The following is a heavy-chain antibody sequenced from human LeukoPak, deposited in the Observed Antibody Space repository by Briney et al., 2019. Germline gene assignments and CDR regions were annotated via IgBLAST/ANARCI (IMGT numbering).Heavy chain of an antibody. J-gene: IGHJ4*02. D-gene: IGHD3-16*01. CDR1: GFTFSSYG. Sequence: PGGSLRLSCAASGFTFSSYGMHWVRQAPGKGLEWVAVIWYDGSNKYYADSVKGRFTISRDNSKNTLYPQMNSLRAEDTAVYYCARSLGGYGPFDYWGQGTLVTVSS. CDR2: IWYDGSNK. CDR3: ARSLGGYGPFDY. V-gene: IGHV3-33*01.